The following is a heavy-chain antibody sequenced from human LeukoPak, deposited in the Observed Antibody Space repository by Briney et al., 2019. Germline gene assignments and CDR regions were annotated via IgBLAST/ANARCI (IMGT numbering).Heavy chain of an antibody. Sequence: GGSLRLSCAASGFFFSTYAMHWVRQAPGMGPEWVAVVSHDGSTKYYTDSVRGRFTISRDNSENTFFLQLNGLRTGDTAVYYCARAIMGTENLDYWGQGTLVTVSS. V-gene: IGHV3-30*10. CDR3: ARAIMGTENLDY. J-gene: IGHJ4*02. CDR1: GFFFSTYA. CDR2: VSHDGSTK. D-gene: IGHD5-18*01.